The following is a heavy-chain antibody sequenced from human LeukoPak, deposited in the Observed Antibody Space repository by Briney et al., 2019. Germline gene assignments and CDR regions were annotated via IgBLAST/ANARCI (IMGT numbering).Heavy chain of an antibody. V-gene: IGHV3-21*01. CDR2: ISSSSSYI. CDR3: ARDRSAPNYYGSGSYYWDWFDP. CDR1: GFTFSSYS. Sequence: GGSLRLSCAASGFTFSSYSMNWVRQAPGKGLEWVSSISSSSSYIYYADSVKGRFTISRDNAKNSLYLQMNSLRAEDTAVYYCARDRSAPNYYGSGSYYWDWFDPWGQGTLVTVSS. D-gene: IGHD3-10*01. J-gene: IGHJ5*02.